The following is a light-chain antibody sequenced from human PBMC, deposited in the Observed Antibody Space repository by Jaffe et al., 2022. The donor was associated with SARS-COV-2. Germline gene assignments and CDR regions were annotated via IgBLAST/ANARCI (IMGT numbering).Light chain of an antibody. Sequence: QSVLTQPPSVSGAPGQRITIPCTGNNSNIGAGYDVHWYQQLPGTAPKLLIYGNSDRPSGVPDRFSGSKSGTSASLAITGLQAEDEADYYCQSYDTSLSGSVFGGGTKVTVL. J-gene: IGLJ2*01. CDR2: GNS. V-gene: IGLV1-40*01. CDR3: QSYDTSLSGSV. CDR1: NSNIGAGYD.